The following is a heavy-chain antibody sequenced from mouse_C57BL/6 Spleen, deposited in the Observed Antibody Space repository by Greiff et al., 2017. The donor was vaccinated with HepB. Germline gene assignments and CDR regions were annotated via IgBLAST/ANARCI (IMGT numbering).Heavy chain of an antibody. Sequence: QVQLQQPGAELVMPGASVKLSCKASGYTFTSYWMHWVKQRPGQGLEWIGEIDPSDSYTNYNQKFKGKSTLTVDKSSSTAYMQLSSLTSEDSAVYYCAINHGSGDYWGQGTTLTVSS. D-gene: IGHD1-1*01. CDR1: GYTFTSYW. V-gene: IGHV1-69*01. CDR2: IDPSDSYT. J-gene: IGHJ2*01. CDR3: AINHGSGDY.